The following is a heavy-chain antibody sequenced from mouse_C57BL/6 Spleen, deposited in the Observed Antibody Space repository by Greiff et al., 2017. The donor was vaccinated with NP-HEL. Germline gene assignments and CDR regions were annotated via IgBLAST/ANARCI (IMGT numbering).Heavy chain of an antibody. V-gene: IGHV1-4*01. J-gene: IGHJ2*01. CDR3: ARGSSPPFDY. Sequence: VQLVESGAELARPGASVKMSCKASGYTFTSYTMHWVKQRPGQGLEWIGYINPSSGYTKYNQKFKDKATLTADKSSSTAYMQLSSLTSEDSAVYYCARGSSPPFDYWGQGTTLTVSS. CDR2: INPSSGYT. D-gene: IGHD1-1*01. CDR1: GYTFTSYT.